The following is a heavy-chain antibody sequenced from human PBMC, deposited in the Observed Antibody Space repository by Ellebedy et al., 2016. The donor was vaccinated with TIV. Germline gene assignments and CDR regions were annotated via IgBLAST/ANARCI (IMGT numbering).Heavy chain of an antibody. CDR2: VNPSGTT. CDR1: GGSFTGYF. V-gene: IGHV4-34*01. Sequence: MPSETLSLTCAVYGGSFTGYFWSWIRQPPGKGLEWIGEVNPSGTTNDNPSLKSRVTISADTSKNQFSLKLSSVTAADTAVYYCARDGSFRGVTPPDYWGQGTLVTVSS. J-gene: IGHJ4*02. D-gene: IGHD3-16*01. CDR3: ARDGSFRGVTPPDY.